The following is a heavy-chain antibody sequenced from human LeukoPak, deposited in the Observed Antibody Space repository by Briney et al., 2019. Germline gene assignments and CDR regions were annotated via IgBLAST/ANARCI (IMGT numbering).Heavy chain of an antibody. CDR3: NTYKSGTVY. D-gene: IGHD1/OR15-1a*01. Sequence: GGSLRLSCVASGFTFSNHWMHWVRQNPGKGLVWVSRIKGDGSSISHADSVTGRFTISRDNAKNTLYLQMNSLNTEDTAVYYCNTYKSGTVYWGQGTLVTVSS. V-gene: IGHV3-74*01. J-gene: IGHJ4*02. CDR1: GFTFSNHW. CDR2: IKGDGSSI.